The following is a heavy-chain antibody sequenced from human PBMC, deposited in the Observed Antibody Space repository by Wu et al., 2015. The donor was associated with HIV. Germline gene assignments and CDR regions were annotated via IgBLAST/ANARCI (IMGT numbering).Heavy chain of an antibody. CDR1: GYTLTSHY. CDR2: INPSGGST. J-gene: IGHJ6*02. CDR3: ARNTDSVATSLYSLGV. D-gene: IGHD5-12*01. V-gene: IGHV1-46*01. Sequence: QVQLVQSGAEVKKPGASVKVSCKASGYTLTSHYMHWVRQAPGQGLEWMGIINPSGGSTSYAQKFQGRVTMTRDTSTSTVYMELSSLRSEDTAVYYCARNTDSVATSLYSLGVWGQGTTVTVSS.